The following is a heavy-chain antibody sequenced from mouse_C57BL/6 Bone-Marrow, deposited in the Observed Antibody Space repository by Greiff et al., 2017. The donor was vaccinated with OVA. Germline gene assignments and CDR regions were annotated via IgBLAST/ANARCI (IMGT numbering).Heavy chain of an antibody. J-gene: IGHJ4*01. V-gene: IGHV5-4*03. Sequence: EVKLVESGGGLVKPGGSLKLSCAASGFTFSSYAMSWVRQTPEKRLEWVATISDGGSYTYYPDNVKGRFTISRDTAKNNLYLQMSHLKSEDTAMYYCASRFPYAMDYWGQGTSVTVSS. CDR3: ASRFPYAMDY. CDR1: GFTFSSYA. CDR2: ISDGGSYT.